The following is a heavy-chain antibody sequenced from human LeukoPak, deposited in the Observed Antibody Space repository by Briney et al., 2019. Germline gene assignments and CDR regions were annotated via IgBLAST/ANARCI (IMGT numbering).Heavy chain of an antibody. CDR1: GFTFSSYA. J-gene: IGHJ4*02. Sequence: PGGSLRLSCAAFGFTFSSYAMSWVRQAPGKGLEWVSAISGSGGSTYYADSVKGRFTISRDNSKNTLYLQMNSLRAEDTAVYYCAKDSADSSGYQGYFDYWGQGTLVTVSS. V-gene: IGHV3-23*01. CDR3: AKDSADSSGYQGYFDY. D-gene: IGHD3-22*01. CDR2: ISGSGGST.